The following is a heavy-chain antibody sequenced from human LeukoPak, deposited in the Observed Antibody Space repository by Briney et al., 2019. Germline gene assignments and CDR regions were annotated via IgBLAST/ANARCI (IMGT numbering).Heavy chain of an antibody. D-gene: IGHD3-22*01. V-gene: IGHV3-30*02. CDR2: IRYDGSNK. CDR3: AKGPITMIVVVMTYFDY. J-gene: IGHJ4*02. CDR1: GFTFSSYG. Sequence: GGSLRLSCAASGFTFSSYGMHWVRQAPGKGLEGVAFIRYDGSNKYYADSVKGRFTISRDNSKNTMYLQMNSLRAEDTSVYYCAKGPITMIVVVMTYFDYWGQGTLVTVSS.